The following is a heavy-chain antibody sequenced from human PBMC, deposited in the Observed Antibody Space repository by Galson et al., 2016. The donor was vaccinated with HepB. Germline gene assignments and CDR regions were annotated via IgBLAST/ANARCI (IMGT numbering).Heavy chain of an antibody. V-gene: IGHV3-74*01. D-gene: IGHD3-3*01. CDR2: INSDGSSS. CDR3: ARDPSGHGMDV. Sequence: SLRLSCAASGFSFSTYWMHWVRQTPGKGLVWVSRINSDGSSSSYADSVKGRFTISRDNGKNTLYLQMNSLRAEDTAVYYCARDPSGHGMDVWGQGTTVTVSS. J-gene: IGHJ6*02. CDR1: GFSFSTYW.